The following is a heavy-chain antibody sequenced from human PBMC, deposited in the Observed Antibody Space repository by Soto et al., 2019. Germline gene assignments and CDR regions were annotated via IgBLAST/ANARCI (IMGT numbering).Heavy chain of an antibody. CDR1: GFTFSSYS. CDR3: ARGGYRNFDY. J-gene: IGHJ4*02. V-gene: IGHV3-48*01. Sequence: EVQLVESGGGLVQPGGSLRLSCAASGFTFSSYSMNWVRQAPGKGLEWISYISSSSNTIYYADSMKGRFTISRDNDRNSLYLQMNGLRAEDTAVYYCARGGYRNFDYWGQGTLVTVSS. D-gene: IGHD5-18*01. CDR2: ISSSSNTI.